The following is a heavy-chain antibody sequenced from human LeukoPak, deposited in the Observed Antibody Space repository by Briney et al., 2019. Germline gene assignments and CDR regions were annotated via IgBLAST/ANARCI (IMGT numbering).Heavy chain of an antibody. CDR3: ARDGSGSYGVPYVFDY. J-gene: IGHJ4*02. CDR1: GFTFSSYS. V-gene: IGHV3-48*02. D-gene: IGHD3-10*01. CDR2: TSSSSSTR. Sequence: PGRSLRLSCAASGFTFSSYSMNWVRQAPGKGQEWVSYTSSSSSTRYYADSVKGRFTISRDNAKNSLYLQMDSLRDEDTAVYYCARDGSGSYGVPYVFDYWGQGTLVTVSS.